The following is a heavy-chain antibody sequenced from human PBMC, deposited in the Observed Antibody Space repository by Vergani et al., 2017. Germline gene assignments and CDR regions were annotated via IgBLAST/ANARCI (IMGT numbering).Heavy chain of an antibody. V-gene: IGHV4-38-2*02. CDR3: ARDSGGYVGGSYEAWIDS. CDR1: GYSISSGYY. Sequence: QVQLQESGPGLVKPSETLSLTCTVSGYSISSGYYWGWLRQPPGKGLEWIGSIYHSGSTYYNPSLKSRVAISVDTTKNIFSLKLRSVTAADRAVYYWARDSGGYVGGSYEAWIDSWGQGTLVTVSS. CDR2: IYHSGST. D-gene: IGHD3-16*01. J-gene: IGHJ5*01.